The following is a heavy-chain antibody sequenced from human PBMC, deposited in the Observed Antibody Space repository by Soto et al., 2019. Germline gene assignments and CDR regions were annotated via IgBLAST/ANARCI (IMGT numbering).Heavy chain of an antibody. CDR2: SNAGNGNT. CDR3: ARAGGRRVVAAILEWGYNWFDP. J-gene: IGHJ5*02. Sequence: QVQLVQSGAEVKKPGASVKVSCKASGYTFTSYAMHWVRQAPGQRLEWMGGSNAGNGNTKYSQKFQGRVTITRDTSASTAYMELSSLRSEDTAVYYCARAGGRRVVAAILEWGYNWFDPWGQGTLVTVSS. CDR1: GYTFTSYA. D-gene: IGHD2-15*01. V-gene: IGHV1-3*01.